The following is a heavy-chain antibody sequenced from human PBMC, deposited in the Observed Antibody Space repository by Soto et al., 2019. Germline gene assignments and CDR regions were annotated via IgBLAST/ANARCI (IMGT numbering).Heavy chain of an antibody. D-gene: IGHD1-26*01. J-gene: IGHJ4*01. V-gene: IGHV3-23*01. CDR2: ISGSGGST. Sequence: GGSLRLSCAASGFTFSSYAMSWVRQAPGKGLEWVSGISGSGGSTDYADSVKGRFTISRDNSKNTLYLQMNSLRADDTAVYYCAKPRIVGATSDFDYRGHGPMVTVSS. CDR3: AKPRIVGATSDFDY. CDR1: GFTFSSYA.